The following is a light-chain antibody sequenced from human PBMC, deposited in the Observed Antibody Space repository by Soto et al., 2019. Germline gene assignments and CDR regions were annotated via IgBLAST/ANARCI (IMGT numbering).Light chain of an antibody. J-gene: IGKJ4*01. Sequence: DIQMTQSPSTLSASIGDTVTITCRANQSISSWLAWYQQKPGKAPKLLISEGSSLESGVPSRFSGSGSGTEFTLAISSLQPDDLATYYSQQYNSAPLTFGGGTKGEIK. CDR2: EGS. CDR1: QSISSW. V-gene: IGKV1-5*01. CDR3: QQYNSAPLT.